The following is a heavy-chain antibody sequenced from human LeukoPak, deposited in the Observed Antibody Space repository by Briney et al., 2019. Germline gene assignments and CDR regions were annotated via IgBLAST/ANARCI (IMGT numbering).Heavy chain of an antibody. Sequence: PGRSLRLSCAASGFTFDDYAMHWVRQAPGKGLEWVSGISWNSAYIGYADSVKGRFTISRDNAKNSLYLQMNSLRAEDTALYYCAKGPPTYFDGDWYYFDYWGQGTLVTVSS. V-gene: IGHV3-9*01. CDR3: AKGPPTYFDGDWYYFDY. D-gene: IGHD2-21*02. CDR1: GFTFDDYA. CDR2: ISWNSAYI. J-gene: IGHJ4*02.